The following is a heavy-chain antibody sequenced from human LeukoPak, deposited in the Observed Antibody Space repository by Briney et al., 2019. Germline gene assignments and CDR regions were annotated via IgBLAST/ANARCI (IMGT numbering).Heavy chain of an antibody. Sequence: PSETLSLTCTVSGYSISSGYYWGWIRQPPGKGLEWIGSIYHSGSTYYNPSLKSRVTISVDTSKNQFSLKLNSVTAADTAVYYCARHRSGWLQSSFDYWGQGTLVTVSS. D-gene: IGHD5-24*01. CDR3: ARHRSGWLQSSFDY. CDR2: IYHSGST. J-gene: IGHJ4*02. CDR1: GYSISSGYY. V-gene: IGHV4-38-2*02.